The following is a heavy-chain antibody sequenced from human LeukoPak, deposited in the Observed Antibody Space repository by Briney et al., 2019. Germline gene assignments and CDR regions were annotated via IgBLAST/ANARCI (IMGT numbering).Heavy chain of an antibody. CDR2: ISAYNGNT. CDR1: GYTFTSYG. J-gene: IGHJ4*02. Sequence: ASVKVSCKASGYTFTSYGISWVRQAPGQGLEWKGWISAYNGNTNYAQKLQGRVTMTTDTSTSTAYMELRSLRSDDTAVYYCARDPSTATPYYFDYWGQGTLVTVSS. V-gene: IGHV1-18*01. CDR3: ARDPSTATPYYFDY. D-gene: IGHD2-2*01.